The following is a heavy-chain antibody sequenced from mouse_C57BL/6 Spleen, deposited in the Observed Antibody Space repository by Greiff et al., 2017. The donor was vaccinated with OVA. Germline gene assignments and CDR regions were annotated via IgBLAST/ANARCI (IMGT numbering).Heavy chain of an antibody. Sequence: EVKLMESGGGLVQPGGSLSLSCAASGFTFTDYYMSWVRQPPGKALEWLGFIRNKANGYTTEYSASVKGRFTISRDNSQSILYLQMNALRAEDSATYYCARYWYDYDYFDYWGQGTTLTVSS. CDR3: ARYWYDYDYFDY. J-gene: IGHJ2*01. CDR1: GFTFTDYY. V-gene: IGHV7-3*01. D-gene: IGHD2-4*01. CDR2: IRNKANGYTT.